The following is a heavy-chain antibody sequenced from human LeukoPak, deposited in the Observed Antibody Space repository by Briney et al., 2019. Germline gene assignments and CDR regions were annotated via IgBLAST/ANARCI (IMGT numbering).Heavy chain of an antibody. D-gene: IGHD2-2*01. Sequence: ASVNVSCKASGYTFTSYAMNWVRQAPGQGLEWMGWINTNTGNPTYAQGFTGRFVFSLDTSVSTAYLQISSLKAEDTAVYYCASEYCSSTSCPSAYYWGQGTLVTVSS. J-gene: IGHJ4*02. V-gene: IGHV7-4-1*02. CDR2: INTNTGNP. CDR1: GYTFTSYA. CDR3: ASEYCSSTSCPSAYY.